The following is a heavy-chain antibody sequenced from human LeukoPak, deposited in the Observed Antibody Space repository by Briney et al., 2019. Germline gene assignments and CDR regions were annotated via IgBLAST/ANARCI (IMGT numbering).Heavy chain of an antibody. Sequence: GGSLRLSCSASGFTFTDYSMSWVRQAPGKGLEWVSIISRVSTYIYYADSVKGRFTISRDNAKSSLYLQMTSLRAEDTAVYFCAREGGDGDYYYYMDVWGKGTTVTVSS. D-gene: IGHD2-21*02. J-gene: IGHJ6*03. CDR3: AREGGDGDYYYYMDV. V-gene: IGHV3-21*01. CDR2: ISRVSTYI. CDR1: GFTFTDYS.